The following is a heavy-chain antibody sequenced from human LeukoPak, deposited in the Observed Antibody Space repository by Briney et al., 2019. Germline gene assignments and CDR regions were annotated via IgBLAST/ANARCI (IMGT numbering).Heavy chain of an antibody. CDR2: VYGGGNT. CDR1: GFTVANDR. Sequence: GGSLRLSCAASGFTVANDRMSWVRQAPGKGLEWVSTVYGGGNTAYADSVKGRFTISRDASKNTLLLQMNSLRAEDTALYFCVRERFGAIVENWGQGALVIVSS. CDR3: VRERFGAIVEN. J-gene: IGHJ4*02. D-gene: IGHD5-24*01. V-gene: IGHV3-53*01.